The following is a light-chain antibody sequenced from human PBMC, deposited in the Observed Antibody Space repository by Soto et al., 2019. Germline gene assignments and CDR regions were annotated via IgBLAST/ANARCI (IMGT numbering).Light chain of an antibody. CDR1: QSVRNN. J-gene: IGKJ5*01. CDR3: QQYNNWPPIT. Sequence: EIMMTQSPATLSVSPGERATLSCRARQSVRNNLAWYQQKPGQAPRLLIYYASTRATGIPARCSGSGSGTEFTLTISSLQSEDFALYYCQQYNNWPPITFGQGTRLEIK. V-gene: IGKV3-15*01. CDR2: YAS.